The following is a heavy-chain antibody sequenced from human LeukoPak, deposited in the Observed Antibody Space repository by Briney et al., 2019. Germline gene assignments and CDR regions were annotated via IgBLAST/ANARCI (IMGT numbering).Heavy chain of an antibody. D-gene: IGHD3-22*01. V-gene: IGHV3-33*01. Sequence: KYYADSVKGRFTISRDNSKNTLYLQMNSLKAEDTAVYYCARDLPHYYDSSGYYPFDYWGQGTLVTVSS. CDR2: K. CDR3: ARDLPHYYDSSGYYPFDY. J-gene: IGHJ4*02.